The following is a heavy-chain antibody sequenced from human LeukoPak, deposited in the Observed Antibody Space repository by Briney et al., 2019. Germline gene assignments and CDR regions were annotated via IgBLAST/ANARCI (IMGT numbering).Heavy chain of an antibody. J-gene: IGHJ3*02. D-gene: IGHD4-17*01. V-gene: IGHV3-30*02. Sequence: GGSLRLSCAASGFTFSSYGMHWVRQAPGKGLEWVAFIRYGGSNKYYADSVKGRFTISRDNSKSTLYLQMNSLRAEDTAVFYCAKERFYGAATHAFDIWGQGTMVTVSS. CDR2: IRYGGSNK. CDR3: AKERFYGAATHAFDI. CDR1: GFTFSSYG.